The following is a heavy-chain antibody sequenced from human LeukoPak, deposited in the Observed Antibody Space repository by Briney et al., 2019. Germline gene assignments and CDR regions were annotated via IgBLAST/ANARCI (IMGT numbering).Heavy chain of an antibody. D-gene: IGHD4/OR15-4a*01. Sequence: SETLSLTCALYGGSFTYYYWSWIRQSPGKGLEWIGSILYTGSTYYNPSFKSRVTISVDTSKNQFSLWLNSVTVADTAVYYCARLSPRCCDYWGQGTLVTVSS. CDR3: ARLSPRCCDY. V-gene: IGHV4-34*12. CDR2: ILYTGST. J-gene: IGHJ4*02. CDR1: GGSFTYYY.